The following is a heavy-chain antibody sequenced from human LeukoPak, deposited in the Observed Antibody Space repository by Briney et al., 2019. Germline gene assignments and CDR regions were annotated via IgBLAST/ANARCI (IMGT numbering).Heavy chain of an antibody. CDR1: GFTFSSYW. J-gene: IGHJ4*02. D-gene: IGHD6-13*01. V-gene: IGHV3-7*01. CDR2: IKQDGGEK. Sequence: PGGSLRLSCAASGFTFSSYWMSWVRQAPGKGLEWVANIKQDGGEKYYVDSVKGRFTISRDNAKNSLYLQMNSLRAEDTAVYYSARNSFEAAAPTYFNYWGRGTLVTSSS. CDR3: ARNSFEAAAPTYFNY.